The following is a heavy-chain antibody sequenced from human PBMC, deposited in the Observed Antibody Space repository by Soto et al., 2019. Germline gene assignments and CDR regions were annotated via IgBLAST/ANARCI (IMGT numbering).Heavy chain of an antibody. Sequence: ASVKVSCKASGDTFTSYAMHWVRQAPGQRLEWMAWINAGNGNTKYSQKFQGRDTITRDTSASTAYMELSSLRSEDTAVYYCARGASGYNAYEPLDYWGQGTLVTVSS. CDR2: INAGNGNT. CDR3: ARGASGYNAYEPLDY. CDR1: GDTFTSYA. J-gene: IGHJ4*02. D-gene: IGHD5-12*01. V-gene: IGHV1-3*01.